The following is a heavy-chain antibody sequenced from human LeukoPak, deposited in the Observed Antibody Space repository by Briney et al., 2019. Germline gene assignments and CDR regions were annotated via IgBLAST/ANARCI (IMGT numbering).Heavy chain of an antibody. V-gene: IGHV3-20*04. CDR3: ARDDNPNYYFYYMDV. Sequence: GGSLRLSCAASGFKFDDYAMSWVRQTPGKGLEWVSGINWNGDRTDYADFVKGRFTISRDNAKNSLYLQMSSLTAEDTALYYCARDDNPNYYFYYMDVWGKGTTVTVSS. CDR2: INWNGDRT. CDR1: GFKFDDYA. D-gene: IGHD5-24*01. J-gene: IGHJ6*03.